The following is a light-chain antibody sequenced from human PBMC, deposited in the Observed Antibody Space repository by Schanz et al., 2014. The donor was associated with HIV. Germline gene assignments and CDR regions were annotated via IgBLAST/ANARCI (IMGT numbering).Light chain of an antibody. CDR2: GAS. Sequence: EILMTQSPATLSVSPGERATLSCRASQTVSSNLAWYQQKSGQAPRLLIYGASTRATGIPARFSGSGSGTDFTLTISRLEPEDFAVYYCQQYGSSPYTFGQGTKLEI. J-gene: IGKJ2*01. CDR3: QQYGSSPYT. CDR1: QTVSSN. V-gene: IGKV3-20*01.